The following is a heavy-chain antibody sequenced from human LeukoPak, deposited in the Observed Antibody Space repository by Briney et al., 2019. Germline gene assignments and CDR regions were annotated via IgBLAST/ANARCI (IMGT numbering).Heavy chain of an antibody. V-gene: IGHV3-9*03. CDR3: AKSSGSYYYYYYMDV. D-gene: IGHD1-26*01. CDR1: GFTFDDYG. CDR2: ISWNSGSI. J-gene: IGHJ6*03. Sequence: GGSLRLSCAASGFTFDDYGMSWVRQAPGKGLEWVSGISWNSGSIGYADSVKGRFTISIDNAKNSLYLQMNSLRAEDMALYYCAKSSGSYYYYYYMDVWGKGTTVTVSS.